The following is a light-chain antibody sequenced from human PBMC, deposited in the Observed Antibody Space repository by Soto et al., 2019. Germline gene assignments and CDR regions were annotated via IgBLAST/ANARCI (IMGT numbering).Light chain of an antibody. CDR1: QSVSSSY. CDR2: GTF. Sequence: EIVLPQSPGTLSLSPGERATLSCRASQSVSSSYLAWFQQIPGQAPRLLIHGTFSRATGIPDRFSGSGSGTDFTLTISRTEPDDFAVYYCQHYGSSPFTFGPGTKVDIK. V-gene: IGKV3-20*01. J-gene: IGKJ3*01. CDR3: QHYGSSPFT.